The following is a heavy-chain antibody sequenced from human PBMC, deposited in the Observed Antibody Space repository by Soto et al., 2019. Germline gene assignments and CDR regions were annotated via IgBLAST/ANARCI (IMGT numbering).Heavy chain of an antibody. D-gene: IGHD1-1*01. CDR1: GFTFSKYA. J-gene: IGHJ4*01. Sequence: DVVLLESGGGLAQPGGSLRLSCVASGFTFSKYAMNWVRQAPGKGLEWVASISGTAVSTDYADSVKGRFTISRDNSKNPVSLQMDNLRVEDTATYFCVNWNDEDVDWGQGTLVAVSS. CDR2: ISGTAVST. V-gene: IGHV3-23*01. CDR3: VNWNDEDVD.